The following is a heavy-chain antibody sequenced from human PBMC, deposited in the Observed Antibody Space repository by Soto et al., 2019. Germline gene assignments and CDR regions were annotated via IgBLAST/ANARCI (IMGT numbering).Heavy chain of an antibody. CDR3: ARLLWFGEFYWFDP. J-gene: IGHJ5*02. D-gene: IGHD3-10*01. V-gene: IGHV4-31*03. CDR1: GGSISSGGYY. Sequence: PSETLSLTCTVSGGSISSGGYYWSWIRQHPGKGLEWIGYIYYSGSTYYNPSLKSRVTISVDTSKNQFSLKLSSVTAADTAVYYCARLLWFGEFYWFDPWGQGTLVTLSS. CDR2: IYYSGST.